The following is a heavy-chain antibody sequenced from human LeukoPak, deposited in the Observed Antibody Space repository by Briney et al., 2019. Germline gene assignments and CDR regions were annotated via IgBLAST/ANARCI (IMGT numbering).Heavy chain of an antibody. J-gene: IGHJ3*02. CDR3: AKDRDYGEDAFDM. CDR2: IWYDGSNK. D-gene: IGHD4-17*01. Sequence: GGSLRLSCAASGFTFSSYGMHWVRQAPGKGLEWVAVIWYDGSNKYYADSVKGRFTISRDNSKNTLYLQMNSLIAEDTAVYYCAKDRDYGEDAFDMWGQGTMVTVSS. V-gene: IGHV3-33*06. CDR1: GFTFSSYG.